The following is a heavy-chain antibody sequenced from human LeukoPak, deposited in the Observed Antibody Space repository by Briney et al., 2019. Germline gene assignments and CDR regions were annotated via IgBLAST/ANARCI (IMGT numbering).Heavy chain of an antibody. CDR2: IIPIFGTA. Sequence: SVKVSCKASGGTFSSYAISWVRQAPGQGLEWMGGIIPIFGTANYAQKFQGRVTITADESTSTAYMELSSLRSEDTAVYYCARVQVGYSSSWFGNWFDPWGQGALVTVSS. D-gene: IGHD6-13*01. CDR1: GGTFSSYA. V-gene: IGHV1-69*13. J-gene: IGHJ5*02. CDR3: ARVQVGYSSSWFGNWFDP.